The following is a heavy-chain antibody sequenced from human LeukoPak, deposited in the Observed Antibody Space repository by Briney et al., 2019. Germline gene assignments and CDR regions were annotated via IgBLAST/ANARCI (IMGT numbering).Heavy chain of an antibody. V-gene: IGHV4-30-4*01. CDR1: GGAISSGDYY. CDR3: ARVSYYYGMDV. J-gene: IGHJ6*02. CDR2: IYYSGST. Sequence: SETLSLTCTVSGGAISSGDYYWSWIRQPPGKGLEWIGYIYYSGSTYYNPSLKSRVTISVDTSKNQFSLKLSAVTAADTAVYYCARVSYYYGMDVWGQGTTVTVSS.